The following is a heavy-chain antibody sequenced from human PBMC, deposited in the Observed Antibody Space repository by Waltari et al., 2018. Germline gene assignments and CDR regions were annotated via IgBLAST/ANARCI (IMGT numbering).Heavy chain of an antibody. CDR2: IHPNSGAT. J-gene: IGHJ4*02. V-gene: IGHV1-2*02. CDR3: ARAWFNSGFDY. CDR1: GYTFPANY. D-gene: IGHD3-10*01. Sequence: QVQLVQSGAELKRPGASVTVSVKASGYTFPANYVHWVRQAPGQGLEWMGWIHPNSGATDYAQQFQGRVTMTLDTSISTLYMELSRLGSDDTAVYYCARAWFNSGFDYWGQGSLVTVSS.